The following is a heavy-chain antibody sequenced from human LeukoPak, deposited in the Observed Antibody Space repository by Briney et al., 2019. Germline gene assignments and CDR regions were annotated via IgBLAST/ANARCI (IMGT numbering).Heavy chain of an antibody. Sequence: GASVKVSCKASGYTFTSYAMHWVRQAPGQRLEWMGWINAGNGNTKYSQKFQGRVTITRDTSASTAYMELSSLRSEDTAVYYYARTYGDSLYCGMDVWGQGTTVTVSS. V-gene: IGHV1-3*01. J-gene: IGHJ6*02. CDR3: ARTYGDSLYCGMDV. CDR1: GYTFTSYA. D-gene: IGHD4-17*01. CDR2: INAGNGNT.